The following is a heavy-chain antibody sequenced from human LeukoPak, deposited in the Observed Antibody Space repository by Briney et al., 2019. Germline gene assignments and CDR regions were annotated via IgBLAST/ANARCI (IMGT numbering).Heavy chain of an antibody. Sequence: SATLSLTCTVSGGSVSSSSYCWSWIRPPPGKGLEWIGYIYYSGRTNYNPSLKSRVTISIDTSKTQFSLKLSSVTAADTAVYYCARVGGSNFYYYGLDVWGQGTTVTVSS. V-gene: IGHV4-61*01. CDR1: GGSVSSSSYC. D-gene: IGHD2-2*01. CDR2: IYYSGRT. CDR3: ARVGGSNFYYYGLDV. J-gene: IGHJ6*02.